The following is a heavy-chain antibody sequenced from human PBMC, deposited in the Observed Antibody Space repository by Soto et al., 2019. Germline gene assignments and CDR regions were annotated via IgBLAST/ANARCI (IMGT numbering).Heavy chain of an antibody. J-gene: IGHJ5*02. CDR1: GGSISSFY. CDR3: AKEFCDPNGCYGRWLDP. CDR2: VFYSVST. D-gene: IGHD2-15*01. V-gene: IGHV4-59*01. Sequence: SETLSLTCTVSGGSISSFYWSWIRQPPGKGLEWIGNVFYSVSTIYNPSLKSRVTISVDTSKNQFSLKLSSVTAADTAVYYCAKEFCDPNGCYGRWLDPWGQGTLVTVSS.